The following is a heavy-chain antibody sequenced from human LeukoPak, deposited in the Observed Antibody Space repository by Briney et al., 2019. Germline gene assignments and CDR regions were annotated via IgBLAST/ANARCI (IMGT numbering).Heavy chain of an antibody. Sequence: SETLSLTCTVSGGSISSSSYYWGWIRQPPGKGLEWIGYIYYSGSTNYNPSLKSRVTISVDTSKNQFSLKLSSVTAADTAVYYCARARKYYFDYWGQGTLVTVSS. D-gene: IGHD1-14*01. V-gene: IGHV4-61*05. CDR2: IYYSGST. CDR1: GGSISSSSYY. J-gene: IGHJ4*02. CDR3: ARARKYYFDY.